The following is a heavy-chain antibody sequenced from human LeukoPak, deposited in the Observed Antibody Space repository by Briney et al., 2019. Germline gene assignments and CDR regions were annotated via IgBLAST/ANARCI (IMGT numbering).Heavy chain of an antibody. Sequence: GGSLRLSCAASVFTFSSYGMHWVRQAPGKGLEWVAVISYDGSNKYYADSVKGRFTISRDNSKNTLYLQMNSLRAEDTAVYYCAKEARGWNDGYYFDYWGQGTLVTVSS. V-gene: IGHV3-30*18. J-gene: IGHJ4*02. CDR2: ISYDGSNK. CDR3: AKEARGWNDGYYFDY. CDR1: VFTFSSYG. D-gene: IGHD1-1*01.